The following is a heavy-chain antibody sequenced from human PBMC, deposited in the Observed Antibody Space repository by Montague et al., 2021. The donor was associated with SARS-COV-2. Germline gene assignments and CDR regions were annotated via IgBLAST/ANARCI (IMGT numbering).Heavy chain of an antibody. CDR3: ARALPVTTFFYSYYGMDV. J-gene: IGHJ6*02. D-gene: IGHD4-17*01. CDR1: GGSFSGYY. CDR2: IHHSGST. Sequence: SETLSLTCAVYGGSFSGYYWSWIRQPPGTGLEWIGEIHHSGSTNYNQSLKRRVTISVDTYKNQFSLELSSVTAADTAVYYCARALPVTTFFYSYYGMDVWGQGTTVTVSS. V-gene: IGHV4-34*01.